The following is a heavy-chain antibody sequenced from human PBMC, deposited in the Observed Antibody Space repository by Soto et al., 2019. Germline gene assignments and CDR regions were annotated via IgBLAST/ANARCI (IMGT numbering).Heavy chain of an antibody. CDR1: GYTFTGYS. J-gene: IGHJ6*02. D-gene: IGHD3-3*01. CDR3: ARGPTYYDFWSGYSLGYYYYGMDV. CDR2: LNPNSGGT. V-gene: IGHV1-2*04. Sequence: ASVKVSCKASGYTFTGYSLHCVRQAPGQVLEWIWWLNPNSGGTNYAQKFQGWVTMTRDTSISTAYMELSRLRSDDTAVYYCARGPTYYDFWSGYSLGYYYYGMDVWGQGTTVTVSS.